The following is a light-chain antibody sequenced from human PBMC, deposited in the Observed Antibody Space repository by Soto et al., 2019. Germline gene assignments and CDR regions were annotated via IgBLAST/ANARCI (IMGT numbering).Light chain of an antibody. CDR3: SSYTTTSTYV. CDR1: SGDVGANKY. CDR2: EVT. Sequence: QSALTQPRSVSGSPGQSVTISCTGTSGDVGANKYVSWYRQYPGKAPKLMIYEVTHRPSGVSNRFSGSKSGNTASLTISGLQADDEADYYCSSYTTTSTYVFGTGTKLTVL. V-gene: IGLV2-14*01. J-gene: IGLJ1*01.